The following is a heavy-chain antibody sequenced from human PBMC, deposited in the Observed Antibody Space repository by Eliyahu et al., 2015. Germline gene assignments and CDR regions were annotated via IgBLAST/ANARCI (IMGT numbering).Heavy chain of an antibody. CDR1: GFXXSGHS. D-gene: IGHD5-12*01. V-gene: IGHV3-21*01. CDR3: ARDRGGYDIIDY. J-gene: IGHJ4*02. Sequence: EVQLVESGGGLVKPGGSLRLSCAASGFXXSGHSMNWXRQAPGKGLEWVSSIGSSGGYXYYADSVKGRFTISRDNAKNSLYLQMNSLRAEDTAVYYCARDRGGYDIIDYWGQGTLVTVSS. CDR2: IGSSGGYX.